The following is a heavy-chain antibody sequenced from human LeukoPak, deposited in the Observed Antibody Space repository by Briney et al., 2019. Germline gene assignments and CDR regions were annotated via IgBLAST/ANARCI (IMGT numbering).Heavy chain of an antibody. V-gene: IGHV5-51*01. J-gene: IGHJ4*02. D-gene: IGHD1-14*01. CDR1: GFSFTTYW. CDR2: IYPGDSDT. CDR3: ARRDFTSEPFDY. Sequence: GESLKISCKGSGFSFTTYWIGWVRQMPGRGLEWMGIIYPGDSDTRYSPSFQGQVTISADKSISTAYLQWSSLKASDAAIYYCARRDFTSEPFDYWGQGTLVTLSS.